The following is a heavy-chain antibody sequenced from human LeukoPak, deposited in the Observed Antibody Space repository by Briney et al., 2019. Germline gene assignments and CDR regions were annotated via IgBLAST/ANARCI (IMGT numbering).Heavy chain of an antibody. J-gene: IGHJ4*02. V-gene: IGHV5-51*01. CDR2: IYPGDSDT. CDR3: ARRIYIWGTDGPYYLDY. D-gene: IGHD3-16*01. CDR1: GYSFTAYW. Sequence: GESLKRSCKGSGYSFTAYWIGWVRQTPGKGPEWMGIIYPGDSDTRYSPSFQGQVTISADKSISTAYLQWSSLKASDTAMYYCARRIYIWGTDGPYYLDYWGQGTMVIVCS.